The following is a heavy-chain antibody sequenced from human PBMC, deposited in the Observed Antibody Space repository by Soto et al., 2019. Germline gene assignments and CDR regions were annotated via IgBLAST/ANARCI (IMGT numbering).Heavy chain of an antibody. CDR1: GGSISSYY. V-gene: IGHV4-59*12. CDR3: ARLDSSGWTNSYYYVLDV. Sequence: QVQLQESGPGLVKPSETLSLTCTVSGGSISSYYWSWIRQPPGKGLEWIGYIYYSGSAYYNPSLKSRVTISVDTSKNQFSLKLSSVTAADTAVYYCARLDSSGWTNSYYYVLDVWGQGTTVTVSS. D-gene: IGHD6-19*01. J-gene: IGHJ6*02. CDR2: IYYSGSA.